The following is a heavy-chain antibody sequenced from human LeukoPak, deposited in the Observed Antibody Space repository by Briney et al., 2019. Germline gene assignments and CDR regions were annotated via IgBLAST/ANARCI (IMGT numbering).Heavy chain of an antibody. J-gene: IGHJ3*02. CDR2: IIPIFGTA. V-gene: IGHV1-69*06. D-gene: IGHD3-3*01. CDR1: GYTFTGYY. Sequence: ASVKVSCKASGYTFTGYYMHWVRQAPGPGLEWMGGIIPIFGTANYAQKFQGRVTITADKSTSTAYMELSSLRSEDTAVYYCANSGSIFGVVIIRKLAFDIWGQGTMVTVSS. CDR3: ANSGSIFGVVIIRKLAFDI.